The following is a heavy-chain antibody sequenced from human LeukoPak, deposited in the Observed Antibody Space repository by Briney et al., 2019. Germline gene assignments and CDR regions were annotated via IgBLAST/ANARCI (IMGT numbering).Heavy chain of an antibody. V-gene: IGHV4-34*01. CDR3: ARRNYDFWSGEQYFDY. Sequence: SETLSLTCAVYGGSFSGYYWSWIRQPPGKGLEWIGEINHSGSTNYNPSLKSRVTISVDTSKNQFSLKLSSVTAADTAVYYCARRNYDFWSGEQYFDYGGQGTLVTVS. D-gene: IGHD3-3*01. J-gene: IGHJ4*02. CDR1: GGSFSGYY. CDR2: INHSGST.